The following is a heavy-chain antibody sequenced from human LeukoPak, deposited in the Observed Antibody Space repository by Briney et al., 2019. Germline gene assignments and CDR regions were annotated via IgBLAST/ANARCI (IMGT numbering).Heavy chain of an antibody. D-gene: IGHD6-19*01. Sequence: SETLSLTCTVSGYSISSGYYWGWIRQPPGKGLVWIGSIYHSGSTYYNPSLKSRVTISVDTSKNQFSLKLSSVTAADTAVYYCARDEGYSSGWYVDYWGQGTLVTVSS. V-gene: IGHV4-38-2*02. J-gene: IGHJ4*02. CDR2: IYHSGST. CDR1: GYSISSGYY. CDR3: ARDEGYSSGWYVDY.